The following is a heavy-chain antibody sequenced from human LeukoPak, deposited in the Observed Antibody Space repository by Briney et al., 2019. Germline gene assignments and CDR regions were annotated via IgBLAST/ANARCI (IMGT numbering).Heavy chain of an antibody. D-gene: IGHD3-22*01. CDR1: GGSISSGGYS. Sequence: SETLSLTCAVSGGSISSGGYSWSRIRQPPGKGLEWIGYIYHSGSTYYNPSLKSRVTISVDTSKNQFSLKLSSVTAADTAVYYCARGNYDSSYYYYGMDVWGQGTTVTVSS. CDR2: IYHSGST. J-gene: IGHJ6*02. CDR3: ARGNYDSSYYYYGMDV. V-gene: IGHV4-30-2*01.